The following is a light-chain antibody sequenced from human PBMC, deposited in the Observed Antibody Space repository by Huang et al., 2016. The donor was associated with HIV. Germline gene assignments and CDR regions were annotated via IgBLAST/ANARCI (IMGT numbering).Light chain of an antibody. CDR3: QQSYSTPRT. CDR1: QSVSSY. V-gene: IGKV1-39*01. J-gene: IGKJ5*01. CDR2: AAS. Sequence: DIQMTQSPSSLSASVGDRVTITCRAIQSVSSYLNWYQQKPGKAPNFLIYAASSLQSGVPSRFSGSGSGTDFTLTISSLQPEDFATYYCQQSYSTPRTFGQGTRLEIK.